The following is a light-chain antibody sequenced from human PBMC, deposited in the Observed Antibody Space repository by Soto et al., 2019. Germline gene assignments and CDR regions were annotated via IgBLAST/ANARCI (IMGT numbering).Light chain of an antibody. CDR3: AAWDDSLSGVV. V-gene: IGLV1-47*01. Sequence: QAVVTRPPSASGTPGQRVTISCSGSISNLGSNFVFWYQQLPGAAPKLLISRNDQRPSGVPDRFSGSKSGTSASLAISGLRSEDEADYHCAAWDDSLSGVVFGGGTKLTVL. CDR1: ISNLGSNF. CDR2: RND. J-gene: IGLJ3*02.